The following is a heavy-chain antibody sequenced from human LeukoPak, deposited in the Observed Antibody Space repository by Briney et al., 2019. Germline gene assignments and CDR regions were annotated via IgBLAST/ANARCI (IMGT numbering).Heavy chain of an antibody. D-gene: IGHD4-11*01. CDR3: ARGSNHFDF. V-gene: IGHV4-59*01. J-gene: IGHJ4*02. Sequence: PSETLSLTCTVSGVSISSYYWSSIRQPPARGLEWIGYMYYSGRTSYNPSLKSRVAISIDTSKNQFSLKLSAVTTADTAVYYCARGSNHFDFGGQGALVTVSS. CDR1: GVSISSYY. CDR2: MYYSGRT.